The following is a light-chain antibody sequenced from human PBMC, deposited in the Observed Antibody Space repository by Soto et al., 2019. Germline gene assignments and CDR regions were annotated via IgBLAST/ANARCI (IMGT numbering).Light chain of an antibody. Sequence: EIVMTQSPATLSVSPGEGATLSCRASQSVSSKLAWYQQKLGEAPRLLIYGASNRAAGIPATFSGSGSGTDFTLTISRLQSADFAVYYCQQYDNWPLTFGGGTKVDIK. CDR3: QQYDNWPLT. J-gene: IGKJ4*01. CDR2: GAS. CDR1: QSVSSK. V-gene: IGKV3-15*01.